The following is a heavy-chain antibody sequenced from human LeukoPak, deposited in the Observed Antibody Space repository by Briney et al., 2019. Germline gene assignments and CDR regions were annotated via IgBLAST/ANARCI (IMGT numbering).Heavy chain of an antibody. CDR1: GFPFSSYW. CDR3: AREEHYDFWSGYYYYYGMDV. CDR2: IKQDGSEK. Sequence: GGSPLLSCAASGFPFSSYWMSGGRPAPGKGLEWVANIKQDGSEKYYVDSVKGRFTISRDNAKNSLYLQMNSLRAEDTAVYYCAREEHYDFWSGYYYYYGMDVWGQGTTVTVSS. J-gene: IGHJ6*02. D-gene: IGHD3-3*01. V-gene: IGHV3-7*01.